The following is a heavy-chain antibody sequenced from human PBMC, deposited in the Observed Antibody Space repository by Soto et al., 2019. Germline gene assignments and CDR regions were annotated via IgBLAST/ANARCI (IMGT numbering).Heavy chain of an antibody. CDR3: AHDYVGYYGMDV. V-gene: IGHV2-5*02. J-gene: IGHJ6*02. CDR2: IYWDDDQ. CDR1: GFSLTTSGVG. D-gene: IGHD4-17*01. Sequence: SGPTLVNPTQTLTLTCTLSGFSLTTSGVGVGWIRQPPGKALEWLALIYWDDDQRYSPSLKSRLAITKDTSKNHVVLIMTNMDPVDTATYYCAHDYVGYYGMDVWGQGITVTSP.